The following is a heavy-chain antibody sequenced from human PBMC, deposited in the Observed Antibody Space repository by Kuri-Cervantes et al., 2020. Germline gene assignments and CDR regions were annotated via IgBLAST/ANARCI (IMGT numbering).Heavy chain of an antibody. CDR2: INAGNGNT. J-gene: IGHJ5*02. V-gene: IGHV1-3*01. D-gene: IGHD6-19*01. CDR3: ARVSQWLVGWFDP. Sequence: ASVKVSCRASGYTFTSYAMHWVRQAPGQRLEWMGWINAGNGNTKYSQKFQGRVTITRDTSASTAYMELSSLRSEDTAVYYCARVSQWLVGWFDPWGQGTLVTVSS. CDR1: GYTFTSYA.